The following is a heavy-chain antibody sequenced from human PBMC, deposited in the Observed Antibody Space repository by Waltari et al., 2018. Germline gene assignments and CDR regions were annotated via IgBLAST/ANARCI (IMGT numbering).Heavy chain of an antibody. CDR1: GYSISSGYY. CDR2: IYHSGST. V-gene: IGHV4-38-2*01. J-gene: IGHJ5*02. CDR3: ASQGLLIAAAGTLGNWFDP. Sequence: QVQLQESGPGLVKPSETLSLTCAVSGYSISSGYYWGWIRQPPGKGLEWIGSIYHSGSTYYNPSLKSRVTISVDTSKNQFSLKLSSVTAADTAVYYCASQGLLIAAAGTLGNWFDPWGQGTLVTVSS. D-gene: IGHD6-13*01.